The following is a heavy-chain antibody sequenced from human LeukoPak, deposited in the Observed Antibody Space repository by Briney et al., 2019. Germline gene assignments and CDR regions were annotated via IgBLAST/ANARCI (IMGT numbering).Heavy chain of an antibody. CDR1: GYTFTGYY. V-gene: IGHV1-2*02. CDR2: INPNSGGT. CDR3: ARPRAGGYCSSTSCPNWFDP. D-gene: IGHD2-2*01. Sequence: GASVKVSCKASGYTFTGYYMHWVRQAPGQGLEWMGWINPNSGGTNYAQKFQGRVTMTRDTSISTAYMELSRLRSDDTAVYYCARPRAGGYCSSTSCPNWFDPWGQGTLVSVSS. J-gene: IGHJ5*02.